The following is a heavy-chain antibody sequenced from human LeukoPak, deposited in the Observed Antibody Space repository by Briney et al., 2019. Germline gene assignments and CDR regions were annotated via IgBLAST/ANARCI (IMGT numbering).Heavy chain of an antibody. J-gene: IGHJ4*02. V-gene: IGHV3-7*01. CDR1: GFTFSTYW. D-gene: IGHD6-19*01. Sequence: PGRSLRLSCAASGFTFSTYWMSWVRQAPGKGLEWVANIKQDGGEKYYVDSVKGRFTISRDNAKNSLYLQMNSLRAEDTAVYYCARGSSGWYVPHYFDYWGQGTLVTVSS. CDR3: ARGSSGWYVPHYFDY. CDR2: IKQDGGEK.